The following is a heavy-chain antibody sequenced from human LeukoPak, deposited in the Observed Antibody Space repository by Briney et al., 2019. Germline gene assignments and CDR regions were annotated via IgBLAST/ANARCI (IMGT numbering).Heavy chain of an antibody. J-gene: IGHJ4*02. V-gene: IGHV3-21*01. CDR3: ARGSLYYDYVWGSYRYGYFDY. Sequence: GGSLRLSCAASGFTFSSYSMNWVRQAPGKGLEWVSSISSSSSYIYYADSVKGRFTISRDKAKNSLYLQMNSLRAEDTAVYYCARGSLYYDYVWGSYRYGYFDYWGQGTLVTVSS. CDR1: GFTFSSYS. D-gene: IGHD3-16*02. CDR2: ISSSSSYI.